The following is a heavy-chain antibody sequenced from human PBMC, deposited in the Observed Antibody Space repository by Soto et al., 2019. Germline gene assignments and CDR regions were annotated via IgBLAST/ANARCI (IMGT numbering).Heavy chain of an antibody. V-gene: IGHV5-51*01. D-gene: IGHD3-10*01. CDR3: ASPGTRPRSDALDF. Sequence: GASLKISCQGSGYSSSTFSIALVRQRPGKGLEWMGVIYADDSDTTYSPSFQGQVTISVDKSTRTTFLMWSNLNASNTAVYYCASPGTRPRSDALDFWGQGRMVTVSS. CDR2: IYADDSDT. CDR1: GYSSSTFS. J-gene: IGHJ3*01.